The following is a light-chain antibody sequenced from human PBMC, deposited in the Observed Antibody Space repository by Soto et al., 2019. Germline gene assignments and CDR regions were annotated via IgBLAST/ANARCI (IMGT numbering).Light chain of an antibody. J-gene: IGKJ1*01. CDR2: RAS. Sequence: DIVMTQSPDSLAVSLGERATINCKSSQSVLYSSNNKNYLAWYQQKPGQPPKLLIYRASTREPGVPDRFSGSGSGKDFTLTSSRRQAEDVAVYYCQQYYRPWTFGQGTKVEIK. CDR3: QQYYRPWT. V-gene: IGKV4-1*01. CDR1: QSVLYSSNNKNY.